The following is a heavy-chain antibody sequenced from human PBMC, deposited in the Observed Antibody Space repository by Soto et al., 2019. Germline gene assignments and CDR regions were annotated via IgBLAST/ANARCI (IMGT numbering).Heavy chain of an antibody. J-gene: IGHJ3*02. V-gene: IGHV3-30*18. CDR1: GFTFSSYG. CDR2: ISYDGSNK. D-gene: IGHD6-19*01. CDR3: AKDHHDSSGWWDAFDI. Sequence: QVQLVESGGGVVQPGRSLRLSCAASGFTFSSYGMHWVRQAPGKGLEWVAVISYDGSNKYYADSVKGRFTISRDNSKNTLYLQMHSLRAEDTAVYYCAKDHHDSSGWWDAFDIWGQVTMVTVSS.